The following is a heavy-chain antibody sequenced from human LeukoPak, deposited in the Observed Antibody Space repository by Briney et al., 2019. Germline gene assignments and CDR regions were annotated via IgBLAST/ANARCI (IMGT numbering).Heavy chain of an antibody. D-gene: IGHD2-15*01. CDR3: AKVMPPGRIRFYSYYMDV. CDR1: GFSFSGYG. Sequence: GGSLRLSCAASGFSFSGYGMHWVRQAPGKGLEWVAFIRCDGSNEYYADSVKGRFTISRDKSKNTLSLQMNGLRVEDTAVYYCAKVMPPGRIRFYSYYMDVWGKGTTVTVS. V-gene: IGHV3-30*02. CDR2: IRCDGSNE. J-gene: IGHJ6*03.